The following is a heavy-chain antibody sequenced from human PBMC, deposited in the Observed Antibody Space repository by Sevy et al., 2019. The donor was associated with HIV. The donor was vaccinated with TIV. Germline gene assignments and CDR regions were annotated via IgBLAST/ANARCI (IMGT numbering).Heavy chain of an antibody. CDR3: AGLDGDYDYYYGMDV. CDR2: IYDSGST. V-gene: IGHV4-59*12. J-gene: IGHJ6*02. D-gene: IGHD4-17*01. CDR1: GGSISSYY. Sequence: SETLSLTCTVSGGSISSYYWSWIRQPPGKGLEWIGYIYDSGSTNYNPSLKSRVTISVDTSKNQFSLKLSSVTAADTAVYYCAGLDGDYDYYYGMDVWGQGAKVTVSS.